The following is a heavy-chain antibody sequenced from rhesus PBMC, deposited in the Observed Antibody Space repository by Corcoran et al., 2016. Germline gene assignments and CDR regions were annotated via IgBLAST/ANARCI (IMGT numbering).Heavy chain of an antibody. CDR2: ISEIGGST. D-gene: IGHD3-34*01. Sequence: EVQLVESGGGVVQPGGSLRLSCAASGFTFDDYAMHWVRQAPGKGLEWVSGISEIGGSTYYADSVKGQFTISRDNAKNSLSLQMSSLRAEDTAVYYCTRGILGGYWGQGVLVTVSS. J-gene: IGHJ4*01. CDR1: GFTFDDYA. CDR3: TRGILGGY. V-gene: IGHV3-201*01.